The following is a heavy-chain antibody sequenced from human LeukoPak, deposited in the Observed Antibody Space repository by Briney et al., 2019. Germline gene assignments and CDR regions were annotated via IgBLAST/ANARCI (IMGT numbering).Heavy chain of an antibody. V-gene: IGHV1-69*01. D-gene: IGHD2-15*01. J-gene: IGHJ6*02. CDR1: GGTFSSYA. CDR3: ARRYCSGGSCSYYYGMDV. CDR2: IIPIFGTA. Sequence: GSSVKVSCKASGGTFSSYAISWVRQAPGQGLEWMGGIIPIFGTASYAQKFQGRVTITADESTSTAYMELSSLRSEDTAVYYCARRYCSGGSCSYYYGMDVWGQGTTVTVSS.